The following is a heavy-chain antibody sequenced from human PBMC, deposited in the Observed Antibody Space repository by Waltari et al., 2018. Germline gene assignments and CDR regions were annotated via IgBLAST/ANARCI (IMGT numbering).Heavy chain of an antibody. CDR3: ARGWLEVGPFDY. Sequence: VQLVQSGAEVKKPGSSVKVSCKASVATFSSYVITWVRQAPGQGLEWMGGIIPVLGTTNYAQKFQGRVTISTDVSTTTAYIDLSRLRSDDTAVYYCARGWLEVGPFDYWGQGTLVTVSS. V-gene: IGHV1-69*05. D-gene: IGHD2-2*01. CDR1: VATFSSYV. CDR2: IIPVLGTT. J-gene: IGHJ4*02.